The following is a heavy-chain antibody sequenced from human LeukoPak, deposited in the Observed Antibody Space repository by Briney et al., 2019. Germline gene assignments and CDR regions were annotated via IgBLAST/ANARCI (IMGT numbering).Heavy chain of an antibody. V-gene: IGHV1-46*01. CDR3: ARERGELHRELDS. CDR1: GYTFTTHF. D-gene: IGHD1-26*01. J-gene: IGHJ4*02. Sequence: ASVKVPCKASGYTFTTHFIHWVRQAPGQGLQWMGMINPSGGSAIYAQKFQGRVPMTSDTSTSTVYMELRSLRSEDTALYFCARERGELHRELDSWGQGTLVTVSS. CDR2: INPSGGSA.